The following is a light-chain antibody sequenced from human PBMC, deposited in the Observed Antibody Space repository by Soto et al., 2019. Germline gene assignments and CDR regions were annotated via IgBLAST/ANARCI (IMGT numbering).Light chain of an antibody. Sequence: QSVLTQPPSVSAAPGQKVTISCSGSTSNIRNNYVSWYQQLPGTAPKLLIYENDKRPSGIPDRFSGSKSGASATLGITGLQPWDEADYYCGTWDTSMSSEVFGGGTKLTVL. CDR2: END. CDR3: GTWDTSMSSEV. J-gene: IGLJ3*02. V-gene: IGLV1-51*02. CDR1: TSNIRNNY.